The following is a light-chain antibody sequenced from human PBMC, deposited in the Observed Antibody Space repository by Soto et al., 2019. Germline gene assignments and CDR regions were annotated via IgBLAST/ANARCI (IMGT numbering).Light chain of an antibody. Sequence: QSVLTQPASVSGSPGQSITISCTGTSSDVGGYNYVSWYQQHPGKAPKLMIYDVSNRPSGVSNRFSGSKSGNTASLTISGFQAEDEADYYCSPYTSSSTHVFGTGTKVTVL. CDR3: SPYTSSSTHV. CDR1: SSDVGGYNY. J-gene: IGLJ1*01. CDR2: DVS. V-gene: IGLV2-14*01.